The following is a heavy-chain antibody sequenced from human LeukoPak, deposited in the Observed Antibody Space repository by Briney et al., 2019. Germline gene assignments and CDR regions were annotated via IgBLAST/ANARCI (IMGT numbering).Heavy chain of an antibody. V-gene: IGHV4-4*07. D-gene: IGHD2-21*01. CDR1: GGSINFYY. CDR2: IYSTGST. Sequence: SETLSLTCTVSGGSINFYYWNWIRQPAGKGLEWIGRIYSTGSTNYSPSLKSRVTMSVDKSKNQFSLNLSSVTAADTAVYYCARGIAYPYSFDSCGQGILVTVSS. J-gene: IGHJ4*02. CDR3: ARGIAYPYSFDS.